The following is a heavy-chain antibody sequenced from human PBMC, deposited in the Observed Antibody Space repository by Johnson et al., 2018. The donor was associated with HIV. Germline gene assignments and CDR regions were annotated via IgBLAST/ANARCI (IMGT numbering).Heavy chain of an antibody. D-gene: IGHD1-26*01. V-gene: IGHV3-53*01. CDR2: SGSGGST. Sequence: VQLVESGGGLIQPGGSLRLSCAASGFTVSSNYMSWVRQAPGKGLEWVSAISGSGGSTYYADSVKGRFTISRDNSKNTLYLQMNSLRAEDTAVYYCATSHGSHGAVDIWGQGTMVTVSS. CDR1: GFTVSSNY. CDR3: ATSHGSHGAVDI. J-gene: IGHJ3*02.